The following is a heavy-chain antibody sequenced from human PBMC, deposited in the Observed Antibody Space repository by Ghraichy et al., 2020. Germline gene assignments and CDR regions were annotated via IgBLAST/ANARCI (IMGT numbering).Heavy chain of an antibody. CDR1: GYTFTDYY. CDR2: VDPEDGET. V-gene: IGHV1-69-2*01. Sequence: ASVKVSCKVSGYTFTDYYMHWVQQAPGKGLEWMGLVDPEDGETIYAEKFQGRVTITADTSTDTAYMELSSLRSEDTAVYYCATEDHHCSGGSCYSNYYYYGMDVWGQGTTVTVSS. D-gene: IGHD2-15*01. J-gene: IGHJ6*02. CDR3: ATEDHHCSGGSCYSNYYYYGMDV.